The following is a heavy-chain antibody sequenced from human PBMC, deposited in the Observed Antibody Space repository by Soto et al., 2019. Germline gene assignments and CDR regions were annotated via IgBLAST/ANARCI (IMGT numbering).Heavy chain of an antibody. V-gene: IGHV4-61*01. Sequence: SETLSLTCTFSGDSVSSGSYYWSWIRQPRGKGLEWIAYIYYSGSANYNPSLKSRVTISDDTSTNQIFLTLTSVTAADTAVYYCARGWWEREGYVKDVWGQGTTVTVSS. J-gene: IGHJ6*02. CDR3: ARGWWEREGYVKDV. CDR1: GDSVSSGSYY. CDR2: IYYSGSA. D-gene: IGHD1-26*01.